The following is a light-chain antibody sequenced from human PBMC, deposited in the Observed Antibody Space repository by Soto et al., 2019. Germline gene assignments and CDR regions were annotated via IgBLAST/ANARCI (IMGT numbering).Light chain of an antibody. CDR3: SSYTSSSTLVV. CDR1: NSDVGGYNY. Sequence: QSALTQPASVSGSPGQSITISCTGTNSDVGGYNYVSWYHQHPGKAPKLMIYDVSNRPSGVSNRFSGSKSGNTASLTISGLQAEDEADYYCSSYTSSSTLVVFGGGTKVTVL. CDR2: DVS. J-gene: IGLJ2*01. V-gene: IGLV2-14*01.